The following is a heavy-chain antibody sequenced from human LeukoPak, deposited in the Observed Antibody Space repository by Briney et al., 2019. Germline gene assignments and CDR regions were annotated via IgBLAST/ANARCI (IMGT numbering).Heavy chain of an antibody. CDR3: ARGLRREQQLLRAFDY. Sequence: ASVRVSCKASGYTFTNYDINWVRQASGQGLEWMGWMNPNSGNTGSAQKFQGRVTMTSNTSISTAYMELSSLRSEDTAVYFCARGLRREQQLLRAFDYWGQGTPVTVSS. D-gene: IGHD6-13*01. V-gene: IGHV1-8*01. CDR1: GYTFTNYD. J-gene: IGHJ4*02. CDR2: MNPNSGNT.